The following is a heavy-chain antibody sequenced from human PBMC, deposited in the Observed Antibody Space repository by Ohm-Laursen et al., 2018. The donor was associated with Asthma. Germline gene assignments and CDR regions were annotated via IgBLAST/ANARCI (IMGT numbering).Heavy chain of an antibody. D-gene: IGHD5-18*01. V-gene: IGHV3-30-3*01. CDR3: ARGPSGYSYGPPDY. CDR2: ISYDGSNK. J-gene: IGHJ4*02. Sequence: SLRLSCAASGFTFSSYAMHWVRQAPGKGLEWVAVISYDGSNKYYADSVKGRFTISRDNSKNTLYLQMNSLRAEDTAVYYCARGPSGYSYGPPDYWGQGTLVTVSS. CDR1: GFTFSSYA.